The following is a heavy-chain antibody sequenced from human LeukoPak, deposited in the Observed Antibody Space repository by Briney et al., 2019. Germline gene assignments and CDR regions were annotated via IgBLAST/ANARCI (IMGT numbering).Heavy chain of an antibody. D-gene: IGHD3-22*01. V-gene: IGHV4-30-2*01. CDR3: ARTYYYDSSGYYYFDY. CDR2: IYHSGST. CDR1: GGSISSGGYY. Sequence: SETLSLTCTVSGGSISSGGYYWSWIRQPPGKGLEWIGYIYHSGSTYYNPSLKSRVTISVDKSKSQFSLKLSSVTAADTAVYYCARTYYYDSSGYYYFDYWGQGTLVTVSS. J-gene: IGHJ4*02.